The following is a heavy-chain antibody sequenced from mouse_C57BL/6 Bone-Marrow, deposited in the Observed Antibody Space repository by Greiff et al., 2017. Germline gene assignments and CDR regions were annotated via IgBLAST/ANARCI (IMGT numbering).Heavy chain of an antibody. J-gene: IGHJ1*03. D-gene: IGHD1-1*01. CDR2: IWSGGST. CDR1: GFSLTSYG. CDR3: ARNDWTGYGSSYYWYFDV. Sequence: VQLQESGPGLVQPSQSLSITCTVSGFSLTSYGVHWVRQSPGKGLEWLGVIWSGGSTDYNAAFISRLSISKDNSKSQVFFKMNSLQADDTAIYYCARNDWTGYGSSYYWYFDVWGTGSAGTV. V-gene: IGHV2-2*01.